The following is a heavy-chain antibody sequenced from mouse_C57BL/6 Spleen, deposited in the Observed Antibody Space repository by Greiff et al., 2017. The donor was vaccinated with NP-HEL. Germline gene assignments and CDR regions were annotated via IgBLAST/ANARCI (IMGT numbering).Heavy chain of an antibody. CDR1: GFTFSDYG. CDR2: ISSGSSTI. Sequence: EVKLVESGGGLVKPGGSLKLSCAASGFTFSDYGMHWVRQAPEKGLEWVAYISSGSSTIYYADTVKGRFTISRDNAKNTLFLQMTSLRSEDTAMYYCASTVVATRYFDYWGQGTTLTVSS. D-gene: IGHD1-1*01. V-gene: IGHV5-17*01. J-gene: IGHJ2*01. CDR3: ASTVVATRYFDY.